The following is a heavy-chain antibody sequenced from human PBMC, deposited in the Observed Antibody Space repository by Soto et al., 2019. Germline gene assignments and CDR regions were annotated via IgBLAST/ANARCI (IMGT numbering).Heavy chain of an antibody. CDR1: RYTFTSHG. CDR2: ISTFNGKT. CDR3: ERLLSEGDTLRGDASD. V-gene: IGHV1-18*01. J-gene: IGHJ3*01. Sequence: QIQLVQSGGGVKTPGASVKVSCTTSRYTFTSHGIAWVRQAPGQGLEWMGWISTFNGKTDYAQSFQGSVTMTADTMTSTVDTELQSLRSAYTAVHFCERLLSEGDTLRGDASD. D-gene: IGHD3-9*01.